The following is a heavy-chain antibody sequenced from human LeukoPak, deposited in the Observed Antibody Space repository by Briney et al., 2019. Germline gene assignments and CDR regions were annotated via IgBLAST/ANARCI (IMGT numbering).Heavy chain of an antibody. CDR2: ISGSGGST. V-gene: IGHV3-23*01. Sequence: PGGSLRLSCAASGFTFSSYAMSWVRQAPGKGLEWVSAISGSGGSTYYADSVKGRFTISRDESKNTLYLQMNSLRAEDTAIYYCARVSGSYYPFDYWGQGTLVTVSS. CDR1: GFTFSSYA. CDR3: ARVSGSYYPFDY. D-gene: IGHD1-26*01. J-gene: IGHJ4*02.